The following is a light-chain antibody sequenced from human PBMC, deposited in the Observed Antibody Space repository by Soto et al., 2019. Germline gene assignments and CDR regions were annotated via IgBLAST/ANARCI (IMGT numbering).Light chain of an antibody. V-gene: IGLV1-44*01. Sequence: QSVLTQAPSASGTPGQRVTISWSGSNSNIGSNTVSWYQQVPGTAPKVLIYNNDQRPSGVPDRLSGSKSGTSASLAIGGLQSEDEADYYCAAWDGSLNGWVFGGGTNLTVL. CDR2: NND. CDR1: NSNIGSNT. J-gene: IGLJ3*02. CDR3: AAWDGSLNGWV.